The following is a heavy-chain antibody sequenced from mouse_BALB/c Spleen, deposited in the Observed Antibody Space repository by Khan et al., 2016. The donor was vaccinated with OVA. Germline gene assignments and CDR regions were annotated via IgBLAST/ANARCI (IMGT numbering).Heavy chain of an antibody. CDR2: IDPFNGST. Sequence: LQQSGPELMKPGASVKMSCKASDSSFTDYYMHWMKQSHGKSLEWIGYIDPFNGSTTYNQNFKGKATLTVDKSSSTAYMHFNSLTSEDSAVYYCASSGITTWLAYWGQGTLVTVSA. J-gene: IGHJ3*01. V-gene: IGHV1S135*01. CDR3: ASSGITTWLAY. D-gene: IGHD2-4*01. CDR1: DSSFTDYY.